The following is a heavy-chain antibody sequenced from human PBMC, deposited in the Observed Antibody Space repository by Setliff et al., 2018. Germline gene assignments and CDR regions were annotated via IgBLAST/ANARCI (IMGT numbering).Heavy chain of an antibody. CDR1: GASISSDGYY. CDR3: ARSRTIAVKGGVFAV. J-gene: IGHJ2*01. CDR2: IYYSGST. D-gene: IGHD6-19*01. V-gene: IGHV4-31*03. Sequence: SETLSLTCSVSGASISSDGYYWSWIRQYPGKGLEWIGYIYYSGSTYYNPSLKSRVTISLDTSENQFSLELTSVTAANTAVYYCARSRTIAVKGGVFAVWGRGTLVTVSS.